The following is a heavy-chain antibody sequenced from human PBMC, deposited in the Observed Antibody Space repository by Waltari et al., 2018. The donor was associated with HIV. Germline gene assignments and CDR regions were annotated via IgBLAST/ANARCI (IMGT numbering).Heavy chain of an antibody. D-gene: IGHD3-10*01. Sequence: EVQLLESGGGLVQPGGSLRLSCAASGFTFSNYALNWVRQTPGRGVGWVSAINVNGVNKYYADSVWGRFTISRDDSKNTLFLQMNRLRAEDTAVYYCAQDPRSYGWSRFGNWGQGTLVTVSS. J-gene: IGHJ4*02. CDR3: AQDPRSYGWSRFGN. CDR2: INVNGVNK. CDR1: GFTFSNYA. V-gene: IGHV3-23*01.